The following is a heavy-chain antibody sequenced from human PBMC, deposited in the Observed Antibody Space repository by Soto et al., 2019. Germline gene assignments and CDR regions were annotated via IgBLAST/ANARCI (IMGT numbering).Heavy chain of an antibody. CDR2: ISAYNGNT. CDR3: ARAPGPSGSYSLPVYYYGMDV. J-gene: IGHJ6*02. D-gene: IGHD1-26*01. CDR1: GYTFTSYG. Sequence: ASEKVSCKASGYTFTSYGISWVRQAPGQGLEWMGWISAYNGNTNYAQKLQGRVTMTTDTSTSTAYMELRSLRSDDTAVYYCARAPGPSGSYSLPVYYYGMDVWGQGTTVTVSS. V-gene: IGHV1-18*01.